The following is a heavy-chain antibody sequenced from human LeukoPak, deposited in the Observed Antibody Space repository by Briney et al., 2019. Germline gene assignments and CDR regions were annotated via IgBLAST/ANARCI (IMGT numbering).Heavy chain of an antibody. V-gene: IGHV4-61*02. CDR2: IYTSGST. D-gene: IGHD3-10*01. Sequence: SETLSLTCTVSGGSISSGSYYWSWIRQPAGKGLEWIGRIYTSGSTNYNPSLKSRVTISVDTSKNQFSLKLSSVTAADTAVYYCARGVSAFGHWGQGTLVTVSS. J-gene: IGHJ4*02. CDR3: ARGVSAFGH. CDR1: GGSISSGSYY.